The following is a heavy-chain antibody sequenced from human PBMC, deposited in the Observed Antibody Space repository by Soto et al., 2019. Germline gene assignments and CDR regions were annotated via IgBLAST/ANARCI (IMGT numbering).Heavy chain of an antibody. V-gene: IGHV1-69*02. D-gene: IGHD2-15*01. J-gene: IGHJ3*02. CDR2: IIPILGIA. CDR3: ARGAVVAAIYDAFDI. Sequence: QVQLVQSGAEVKKPGSSVKVSCKASGGTFSSYTISWVRQAPGQGLEWMGRIIPILGIANYAQKFQGRVTLTADKSTSTAYMELSSLRSEDTAVYYCARGAVVAAIYDAFDIWGQGTMVTVSS. CDR1: GGTFSSYT.